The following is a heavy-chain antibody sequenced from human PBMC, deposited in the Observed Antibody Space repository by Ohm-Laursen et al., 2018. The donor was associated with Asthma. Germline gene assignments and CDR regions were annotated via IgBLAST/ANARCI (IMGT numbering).Heavy chain of an antibody. Sequence: GSPRLSCAASGFTFRSYAMHWVRQAPGKGLEWVANIYPDGGEKYYVDSVDGRFTISRDNAKNSLYLQMNSLRAEDTAVYYCATNLPYEAENYWGQGTLVTVST. D-gene: IGHD3-16*01. CDR2: IYPDGGEK. J-gene: IGHJ4*02. CDR3: ATNLPYEAENY. CDR1: GFTFRSYA. V-gene: IGHV3-7*03.